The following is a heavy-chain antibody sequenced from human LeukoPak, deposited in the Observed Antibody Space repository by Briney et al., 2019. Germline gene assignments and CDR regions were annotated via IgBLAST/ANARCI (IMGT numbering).Heavy chain of an antibody. D-gene: IGHD3-16*01. J-gene: IGHJ3*02. Sequence: GGSLRLSCAASGFTFSSYSMNWVRQAPGKGLEWVSSISSSSSYIYYADSVKGRFTISRDNAKNSLYLQMNSLRAEGTAVYYCAREITGDAFDIWGQGTMVTVSS. CDR3: AREITGDAFDI. CDR1: GFTFSSYS. CDR2: ISSSSSYI. V-gene: IGHV3-21*01.